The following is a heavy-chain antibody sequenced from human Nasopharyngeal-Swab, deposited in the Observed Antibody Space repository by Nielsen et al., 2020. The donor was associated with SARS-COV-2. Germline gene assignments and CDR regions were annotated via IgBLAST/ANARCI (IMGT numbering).Heavy chain of an antibody. J-gene: IGHJ6*02. Sequence: WARQAHGQALEGLGWTSAYNGNTNNAQKSEGRVNKNTDTSTSTAYMELRSLRSEDTAVYYCERGSLWFGGLVGYYGMDVWGQGTTVTVSS. D-gene: IGHD3-10*01. V-gene: IGHV1-18*01. CDR2: TSAYNGNT. CDR3: ERGSLWFGGLVGYYGMDV.